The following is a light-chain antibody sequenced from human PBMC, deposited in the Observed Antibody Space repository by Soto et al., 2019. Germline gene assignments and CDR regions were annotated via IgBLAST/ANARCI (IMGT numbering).Light chain of an antibody. CDR3: HQFGRSPRGT. V-gene: IGKV3-20*01. CDR1: QSVSSTY. CDR2: DAS. J-gene: IGKJ3*01. Sequence: EIVLTQSPGTLSLSPGERATLSCRASQSVSSTYLAWYQQKPGQAPRLLIYDASTRATGIPDRFSGSGSGTDFTLPISRLEPDDFAVYYWHQFGRSPRGTFGPGTKVDIK.